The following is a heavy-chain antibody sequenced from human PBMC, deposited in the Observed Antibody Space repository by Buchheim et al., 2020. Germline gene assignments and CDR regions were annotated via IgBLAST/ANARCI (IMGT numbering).Heavy chain of an antibody. CDR2: IWDDGSNK. J-gene: IGHJ4*02. CDR3: ASAPKASVALLH. Sequence: QVQLVESGGGVVQPGRSLRLSCAASGFTFSSYGMHWVRQAPGKGLEWVAVIWDDGSNKYYVDSVKGRFTISRDNSKNELYLQMNGPRAEDTAVYYCASAPKASVALLHWGQGTL. CDR1: GFTFSSYG. V-gene: IGHV3-33*01. D-gene: IGHD2-15*01.